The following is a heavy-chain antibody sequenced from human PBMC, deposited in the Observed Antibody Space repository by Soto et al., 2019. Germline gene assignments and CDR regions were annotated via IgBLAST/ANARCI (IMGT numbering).Heavy chain of an antibody. J-gene: IGHJ6*02. CDR3: TRVDCSSTSCYYYYYGMDV. D-gene: IGHD2-2*01. V-gene: IGHV3-49*03. CDR2: IRSKAYGGTT. Sequence: GVLRLSCTASGFTFGDYAMSWFRQAPGKGLEWVGFIRSKAYGGTTEYAASVKGRFTISRDDSKSIAYLQMNSLKTEDTAVYYCTRVDCSSTSCYYYYYGMDVWGQGTTVTVSS. CDR1: GFTFGDYA.